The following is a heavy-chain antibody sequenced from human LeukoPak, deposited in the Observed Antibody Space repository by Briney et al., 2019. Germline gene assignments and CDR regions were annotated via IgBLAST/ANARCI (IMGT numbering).Heavy chain of an antibody. CDR3: ARDSSTGFVDP. D-gene: IGHD6-13*01. CDR2: IYYSGST. CDR1: GGSISSYY. Sequence: SETLSLTCTVSGGSISSYYWSWIRQPPGKGLEWIGYIYYSGSTNYNPSLKSRVTISVDTSKNQFSLKLSSVTAADTAVYYCARDSSTGFVDPWGQGTLVTVSS. V-gene: IGHV4-59*01. J-gene: IGHJ5*02.